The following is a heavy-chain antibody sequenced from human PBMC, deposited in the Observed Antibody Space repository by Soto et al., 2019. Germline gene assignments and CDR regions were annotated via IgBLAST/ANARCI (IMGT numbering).Heavy chain of an antibody. CDR3: VRRHNSAGSFAA. V-gene: IGHV4-59*01. CDR1: GHTIGHYY. Sequence: SETLPLNCSISGHTIGHYYCNWVRLPPRKGLEWLAYISYTEKTDQKPSLERRVSISLGTSKNQFSLNLRSVTVADTAVYSGVRRHNSAGSFAAWGPGILVTVSS. D-gene: IGHD2-21*01. J-gene: IGHJ5*02. CDR2: ISYTEKT.